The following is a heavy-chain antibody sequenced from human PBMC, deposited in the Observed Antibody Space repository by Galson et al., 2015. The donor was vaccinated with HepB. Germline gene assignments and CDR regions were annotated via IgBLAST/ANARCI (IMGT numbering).Heavy chain of an antibody. CDR3: AKDTRVHSSGWYVGPFDY. V-gene: IGHV3-30*18. CDR1: GFTFSSYG. CDR2: ISYDGSNK. J-gene: IGHJ4*02. Sequence: SLRLSCAASGFTFSSYGMHWVRQAPGKGLEWVAVISYDGSNKYYADSVKGRFTISRDNSKNTLYLQMNSLRAEDTAVYYCAKDTRVHSSGWYVGPFDYWGQGTLVTVSS. D-gene: IGHD6-19*01.